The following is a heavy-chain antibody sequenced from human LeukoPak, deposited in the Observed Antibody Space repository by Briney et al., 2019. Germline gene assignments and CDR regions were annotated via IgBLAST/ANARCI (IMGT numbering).Heavy chain of an antibody. V-gene: IGHV3-21*04. Sequence: GGSLRLSCAASGFTFSSYSMNWVRQAPGKGLEWVSSISSSSSYIYYADSVKGRFTISRDNSKNTLYLQMNSLRAEDTAVYYCAKAREAVAGDYWGQGTLVTVSS. CDR3: AKAREAVAGDY. D-gene: IGHD6-19*01. CDR1: GFTFSSYS. J-gene: IGHJ4*02. CDR2: ISSSSSYI.